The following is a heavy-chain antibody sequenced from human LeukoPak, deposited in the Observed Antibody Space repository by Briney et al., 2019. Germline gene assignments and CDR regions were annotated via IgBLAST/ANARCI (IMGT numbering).Heavy chain of an antibody. Sequence: ASVKVSCKASGGTFSSYAISWVRQAPGQGLEWMGGIIPIFGTANYAQKFQGRVTITTDESTSTAYMELSSLRSEDTAVYYCARDRRWLNAFDIWGQGTMVTVSS. CDR3: ARDRRWLNAFDI. CDR1: GGTFSSYA. V-gene: IGHV1-69*05. CDR2: IIPIFGTA. D-gene: IGHD6-19*01. J-gene: IGHJ3*02.